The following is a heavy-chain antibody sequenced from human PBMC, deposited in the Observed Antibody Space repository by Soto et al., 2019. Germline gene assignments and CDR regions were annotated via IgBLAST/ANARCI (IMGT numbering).Heavy chain of an antibody. V-gene: IGHV4-59*01. CDR2: IYYSGST. Sequence: SETLSLTCTVSGGSISSYYWSWIRQPPGKGLEWIGYIYYSGSTNYNPSLKSRVTISVDTSKNQFSLKLSSVTAADTAVYYCARATKRFGEPKRAGWFDPWGQGTLVTVSS. CDR3: ARATKRFGEPKRAGWFDP. D-gene: IGHD3-10*01. J-gene: IGHJ5*02. CDR1: GGSISSYY.